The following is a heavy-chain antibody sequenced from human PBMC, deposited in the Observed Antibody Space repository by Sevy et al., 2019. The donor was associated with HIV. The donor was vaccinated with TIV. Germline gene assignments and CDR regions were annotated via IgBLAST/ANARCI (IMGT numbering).Heavy chain of an antibody. Sequence: ASVKVSCKASGYPFTGYYVHWVRQAPGQGLEWMGWINPSSGATNYAQKFQGRVTMTRATSITTGYMDLTSLSSDDTAVYFCARLSCTTTRCYFPYNWLDPWGQGTLVTVSS. CDR3: ARLSCTTTRCYFPYNWLDP. J-gene: IGHJ5*02. D-gene: IGHD2-2*01. CDR2: INPSSGAT. V-gene: IGHV1-2*02. CDR1: GYPFTGYY.